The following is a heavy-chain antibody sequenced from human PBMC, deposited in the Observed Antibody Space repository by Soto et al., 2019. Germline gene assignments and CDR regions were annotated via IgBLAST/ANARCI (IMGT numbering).Heavy chain of an antibody. CDR2: IRSESYGGTA. Sequence: GGSLRLSCTTSGFTFREYGLSWFRQAPGKGLEWVAFIRSESYGGTAAYAASVRGRFTISRDDSNSVAYLELNSLKGDDTAVYFCTREHDVLTGSYNYYWGQGTPVTVSS. CDR3: TREHDVLTGSYNYY. D-gene: IGHD3-9*01. J-gene: IGHJ4*02. V-gene: IGHV3-49*03. CDR1: GFTFREYG.